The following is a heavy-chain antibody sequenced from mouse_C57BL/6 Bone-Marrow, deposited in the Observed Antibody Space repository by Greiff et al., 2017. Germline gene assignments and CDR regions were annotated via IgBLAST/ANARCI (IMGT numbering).Heavy chain of an antibody. V-gene: IGHV1-54*01. CDR3: ARPGRGNYYCDY. CDR2: INPGSGGT. J-gene: IGHJ2*01. CDR1: GYAFTNYL. Sequence: VQLQQSGAELVRPGTSVKVSCKASGYAFTNYLIEWVKQRPGQGLEWIGVINPGSGGTNYNEKFKGKATLTADTSSSTAYMQLSSLTSEDSAVYFCARPGRGNYYCDYWGQGTTLTVSS.